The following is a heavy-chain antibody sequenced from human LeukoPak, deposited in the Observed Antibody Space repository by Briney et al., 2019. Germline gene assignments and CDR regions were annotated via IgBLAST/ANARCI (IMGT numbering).Heavy chain of an antibody. CDR3: ARLQSSAAPPVYFQH. CDR2: ISYDGSNK. CDR1: GFTFSSYG. V-gene: IGHV3-30*03. Sequence: GGSLRLSCAASGFTFSSYGMHWVRQAPGKGLEWVAVISYDGSNKYYADSVKGRFTISRDNSKNTLYLQMNSLRAEDTAVYYCARLQSSAAPPVYFQHWGQGTLVTVSS. D-gene: IGHD5-24*01. J-gene: IGHJ1*01.